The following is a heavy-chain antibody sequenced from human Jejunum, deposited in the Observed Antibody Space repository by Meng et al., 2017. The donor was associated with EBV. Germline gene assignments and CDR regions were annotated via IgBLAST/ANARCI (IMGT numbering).Heavy chain of an antibody. V-gene: IGHV3-11*01. CDR2: ISSGGTTI. Sequence: QVKLVDSGGGLVKPGGSLRLSCEVSGFTFSDYSMSWMRQAPGKGLEWVSYISSGGTTIYYADSVKGRFTISRDNGKNSLYLEMNSLRADDTAMYYCASPPGGGTGGYWGQGTLVTVSS. CDR3: ASPPGGGTGGY. CDR1: GFTFSDYS. J-gene: IGHJ4*02. D-gene: IGHD2-8*02.